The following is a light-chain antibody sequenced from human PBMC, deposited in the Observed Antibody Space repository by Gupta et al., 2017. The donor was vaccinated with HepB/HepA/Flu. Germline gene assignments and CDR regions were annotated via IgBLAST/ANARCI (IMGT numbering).Light chain of an antibody. CDR2: LGS. J-gene: IGKJ1*01. CDR1: RSLLHSNEYIY. CDR3: MQALQTPRT. V-gene: IGKV2-28*01. Sequence: EIVMTQSPLSVPVTPGEPASISCRSSRSLLHSNEYIYLYCYLQEPGQSPQLLSYLGSNRSSGIPDRFSGSGSGTDFTLKISRVQAEYVGVYYCMQALQTPRTFGQGTKVEIK.